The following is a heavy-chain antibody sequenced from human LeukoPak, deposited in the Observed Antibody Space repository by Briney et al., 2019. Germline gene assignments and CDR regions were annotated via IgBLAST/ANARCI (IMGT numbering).Heavy chain of an antibody. J-gene: IGHJ4*02. CDR1: GFTFDDYA. V-gene: IGHV3-9*01. Sequence: GGSLRLSCAASGFTFDDYAMHWVRQAPGKGLEWVSGISWNSGSIGYADSVKGRFTISRDNAKNSLYLQMNSLRAEDTALYYCAKGPLRYFDWFDYWGQGTPVTVSS. CDR3: AKGPLRYFDWFDY. D-gene: IGHD3-9*01. CDR2: ISWNSGSI.